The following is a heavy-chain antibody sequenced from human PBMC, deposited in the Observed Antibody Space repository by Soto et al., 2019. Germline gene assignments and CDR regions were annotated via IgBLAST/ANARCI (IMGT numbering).Heavy chain of an antibody. CDR1: GGSFSGYY. CDR2: INHSGST. V-gene: IGHV4-34*01. J-gene: IGHJ4*02. D-gene: IGHD6-6*01. Sequence: SETLSLTCAVYGGSFSGYYWSWIRQPPGKGLEWIGEINHSGSTNYNPSLKSRVTISVDTSKNQFSLKLSSVTAADTAVYYCARAGIAARRGLYYWGQGTLVTVSS. CDR3: ARAGIAARRGLYY.